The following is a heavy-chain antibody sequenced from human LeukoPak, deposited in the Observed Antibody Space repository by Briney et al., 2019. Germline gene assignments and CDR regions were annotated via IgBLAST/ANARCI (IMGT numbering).Heavy chain of an antibody. V-gene: IGHV4-59*01. CDR1: GGSISSYY. Sequence: SETLSLTCTVSGGSISSYYWSWIRQPAGKGLEWIGYIYYSGSTNYNPSLKSRVTISVDTSKNQFSLKLSSVTAADTAVYYCAREAVAGHYYFDYWGQGTLLTVSS. D-gene: IGHD6-19*01. CDR2: IYYSGST. CDR3: AREAVAGHYYFDY. J-gene: IGHJ4*02.